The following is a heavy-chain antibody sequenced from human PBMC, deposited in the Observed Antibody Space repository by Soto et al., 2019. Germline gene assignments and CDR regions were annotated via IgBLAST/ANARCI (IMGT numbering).Heavy chain of an antibody. V-gene: IGHV4-39*07. Sequence: SETLSLTCPVSGVSISSGGYIWTWIRQTPGKGLQWIGQINHSGSAYYNPSLKSRVTISVHTSNSQFSLELSSVTAADTAVYYCARGLITGSHYSGGWYYFDSWGQGTQVTVSS. CDR1: GVSISSGGYI. CDR3: ARGLITGSHYSGGWYYFDS. CDR2: INHSGSA. D-gene: IGHD6-19*01. J-gene: IGHJ4*02.